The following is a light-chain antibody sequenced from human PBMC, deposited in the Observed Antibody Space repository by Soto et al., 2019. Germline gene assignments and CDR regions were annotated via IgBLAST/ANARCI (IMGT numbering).Light chain of an antibody. J-gene: IGLJ2*01. Sequence: QSVLTQPPSASGTPGQRVTISCSGSSSNIGTNTVNWYQQLPETAPKLLIYSNSQRPSGVPDRFSGSKSGTSASLAISGLQSEDEADYYCAAWDDSLTGHVVFGGGTKVTAL. V-gene: IGLV1-44*01. CDR1: SSNIGTNT. CDR2: SNS. CDR3: AAWDDSLTGHVV.